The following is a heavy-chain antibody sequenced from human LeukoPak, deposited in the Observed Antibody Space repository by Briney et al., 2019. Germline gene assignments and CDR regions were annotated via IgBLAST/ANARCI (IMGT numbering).Heavy chain of an antibody. D-gene: IGHD3-22*01. Sequence: GGSLRLSCAASGFTFSSYAMTGVRQAPGEGVEWVSGISGSGDITYYAHSVKGRVTISSDNSKKTLYLQINSLRAEDTAIYYCAKDVFPVYESSGFSAFPGRWGRGTPVTVSS. CDR1: GFTFSSYA. J-gene: IGHJ2*01. CDR3: AKDVFPVYESSGFSAFPGR. V-gene: IGHV3-23*01. CDR2: ISGSGDIT.